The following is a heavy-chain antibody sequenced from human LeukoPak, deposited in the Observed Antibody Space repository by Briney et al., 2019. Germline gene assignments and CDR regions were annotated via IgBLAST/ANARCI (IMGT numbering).Heavy chain of an antibody. V-gene: IGHV1-69*01. D-gene: IGHD3-9*01. CDR1: GGTFNIYA. J-gene: IGHJ4*02. Sequence: SVNVSCKASGGTFNIYAISGVPQPRGQGREGMVGIIPILCTENYTQKFQGRVTITADECTSKAYMELSRLRSEDTAVYYCARDLDDILTGLMGYWGQGTLVTVSS. CDR2: IIPILCTE. CDR3: ARDLDDILTGLMGY.